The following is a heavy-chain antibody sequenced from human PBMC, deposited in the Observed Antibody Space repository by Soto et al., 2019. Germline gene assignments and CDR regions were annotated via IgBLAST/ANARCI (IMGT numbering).Heavy chain of an antibody. CDR1: GYTFTSYG. J-gene: IGHJ4*02. D-gene: IGHD3-10*01. V-gene: IGHV1-18*01. CDR3: ARVGGKGVLLWFGESSFDY. CDR2: ISAYNCNT. Sequence: QVQLVQSGAEVKKPGASVKVSCKASGYTFTSYGISWVRQAPGQGLEWMGWISAYNCNTNYAQKLQGRVTMTTDTSTSTAYMELRSLRSDDTAVYYCARVGGKGVLLWFGESSFDYWGQGTLVTVSS.